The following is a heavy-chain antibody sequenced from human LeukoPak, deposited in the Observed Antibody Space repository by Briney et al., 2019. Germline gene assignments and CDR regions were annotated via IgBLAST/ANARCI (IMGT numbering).Heavy chain of an antibody. CDR1: GYTFTSYG. J-gene: IGHJ4*02. V-gene: IGHV1-18*01. Sequence: RASVKVSCKASGYTFTSYGISWVRQAPGQGLEWMGWISAYNGNTNYAQKLQGRVTMTTDTSTSTAYMELRSLRSDDTAVYYCARDLTPNIVGATPFDYWGQGTLVTVSS. CDR3: ARDLTPNIVGATPFDY. D-gene: IGHD1-26*01. CDR2: ISAYNGNT.